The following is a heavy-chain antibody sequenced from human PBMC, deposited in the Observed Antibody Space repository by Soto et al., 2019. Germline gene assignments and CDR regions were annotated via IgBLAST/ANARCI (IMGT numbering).Heavy chain of an antibody. Sequence: EVQLVESGGGLVKPGGSLRLSCAASGFTFSSYSMNWVRQAPGKGLEWVSSISSSSSYIYYADSVKGRFTISRDNAKNSLYLQMNSLRAEDTAVYYCARIQRGYDAFDIWGQGTMVTVSS. CDR1: GFTFSSYS. CDR3: ARIQRGYDAFDI. D-gene: IGHD2-15*01. J-gene: IGHJ3*02. CDR2: ISSSSSYI. V-gene: IGHV3-21*01.